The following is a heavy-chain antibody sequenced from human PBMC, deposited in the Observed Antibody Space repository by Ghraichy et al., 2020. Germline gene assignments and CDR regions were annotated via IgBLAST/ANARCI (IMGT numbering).Heavy chain of an antibody. Sequence: SVKVSCKASGGTFSSYAISWVRQAPGQGLEWMGGIIPIFGTANYAQKFQGRVTITADESTSTAYIELSSLRSEDTAGYYCARRVPYDSSGYWFDPWGQGTLVTVSS. V-gene: IGHV1-69*13. CDR2: IIPIFGTA. CDR3: ARRVPYDSSGYWFDP. D-gene: IGHD3-22*01. CDR1: GGTFSSYA. J-gene: IGHJ5*02.